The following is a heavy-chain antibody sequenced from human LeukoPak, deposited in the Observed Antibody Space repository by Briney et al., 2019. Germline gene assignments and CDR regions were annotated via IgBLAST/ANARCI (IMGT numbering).Heavy chain of an antibody. J-gene: IGHJ2*01. CDR1: GFTFSSYW. Sequence: GGSLRLSCAASGFTFSSYWMQWVRQAPGKGLEWVANIKQDGTKENYVDSVKGRFTVSRDNAKSLVYLQMSGLRAEDTAVYYCARAYFDLWGRGTLVTVSS. V-gene: IGHV3-7*01. CDR3: ARAYFDL. CDR2: IKQDGTKE.